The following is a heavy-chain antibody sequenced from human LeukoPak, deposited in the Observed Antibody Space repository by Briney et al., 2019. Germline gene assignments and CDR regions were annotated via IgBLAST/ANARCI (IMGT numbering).Heavy chain of an antibody. CDR1: GFTFSNYA. D-gene: IGHD1-26*01. V-gene: IGHV3-23*01. CDR2: IIGSGDAT. CDR3: ARDLVGATSTFAF. J-gene: IGHJ4*02. Sequence: GGSLRLSCAGSGFTFSNYAMNWVRQAPGKGLEWVSGIIGSGDATYFADSVRGRFTIPRDNSKNTLYPQMNSLRAEDTALYYCARDLVGATSTFAFWGQGTLVTVSS.